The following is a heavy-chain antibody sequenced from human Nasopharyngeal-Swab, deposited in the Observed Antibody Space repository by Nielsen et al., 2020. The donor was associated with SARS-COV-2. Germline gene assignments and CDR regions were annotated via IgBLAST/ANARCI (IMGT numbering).Heavy chain of an antibody. CDR1: GFTFSDYY. V-gene: IGHV3-11*04. Sequence: GGSLRLSCAASGFTFSDYYMSWIRQAPGKGLEWVSYISSSGSTIYYADSVKGRFTISRDNAKNSLYLQMNSLRAEDTAVYYCARGTDDYYDSTPPDYWGQGTLVTVSS. CDR2: ISSSGSTI. J-gene: IGHJ4*02. CDR3: ARGTDDYYDSTPPDY. D-gene: IGHD3-22*01.